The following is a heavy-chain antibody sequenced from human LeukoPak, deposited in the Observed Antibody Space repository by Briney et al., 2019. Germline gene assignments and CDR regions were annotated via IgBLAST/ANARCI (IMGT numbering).Heavy chain of an antibody. Sequence: SQTLSLTCAISGDSVSSNSAAWNWIRQSPSRGLEWLGRTYYRSKWHTYYAVSVKRRISINRDTSKNQISLQLNSVTPEDTAVYYCARSTGPIDYWGQGTLVTVSS. CDR2: TYYRSKWHT. D-gene: IGHD1-1*01. J-gene: IGHJ4*02. CDR1: GDSVSSNSAA. V-gene: IGHV6-1*01. CDR3: ARSTGPIDY.